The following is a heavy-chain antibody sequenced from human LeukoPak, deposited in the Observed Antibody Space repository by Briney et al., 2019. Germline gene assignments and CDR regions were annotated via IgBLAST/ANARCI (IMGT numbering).Heavy chain of an antibody. Sequence: PGGSLRLSCSASGFTFSSYVLHWVRQAPGKGLEDVSAISGNGESTYYVDSVKGRFTISRDNSKNTLYLQMNSLRPEDTAVFYCAKPPGYSSGWPSDAFDIWGQGTMVTVSS. J-gene: IGHJ3*02. CDR1: GFTFSSYV. CDR3: AKPPGYSSGWPSDAFDI. D-gene: IGHD6-19*01. CDR2: ISGNGEST. V-gene: IGHV3-64*04.